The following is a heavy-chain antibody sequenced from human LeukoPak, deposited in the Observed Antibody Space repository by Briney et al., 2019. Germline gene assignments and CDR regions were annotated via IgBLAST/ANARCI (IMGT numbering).Heavy chain of an antibody. J-gene: IGHJ4*02. CDR2: IIPILGIA. V-gene: IGHV1-69*04. CDR3: ARVNKQSIVLMVYANYYFDY. D-gene: IGHD2-8*01. CDR1: GGTFSSYA. Sequence: EASVKVSCKASGGTFSSYAISWVRQAPGQGLEWMGRIIPILGIANYAQKFQGRVTITADKSTSTAYMELRSLRSDDTAVYYCARVNKQSIVLMVYANYYFDYWGQGTLVTVSS.